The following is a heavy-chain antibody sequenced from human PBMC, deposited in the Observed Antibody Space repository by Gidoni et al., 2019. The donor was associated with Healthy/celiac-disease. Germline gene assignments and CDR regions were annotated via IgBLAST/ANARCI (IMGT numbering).Heavy chain of an antibody. V-gene: IGHV3-30-3*01. D-gene: IGHD2-2*01. CDR3: AREGIVVVPAAYTDAFDI. CDR1: GFTFSSYA. CDR2: ISYDGSNK. Sequence: QVQLVESGGGVVQPGRSLSLSCAASGFTFSSYAMPWVRQAPGKGLEWVAVISYDGSNKYYADSEKGRFTISRDNSKNTLYLQMNSLRAEDTAVYYCAREGIVVVPAAYTDAFDIWGQGTMVTVSS. J-gene: IGHJ3*02.